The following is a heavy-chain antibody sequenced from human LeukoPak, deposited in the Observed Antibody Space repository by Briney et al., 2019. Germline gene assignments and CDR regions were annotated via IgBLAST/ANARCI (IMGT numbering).Heavy chain of an antibody. J-gene: IGHJ5*02. CDR1: GGTFSSYA. CDR2: IIPIFGTA. Sequence: GASVKVSCKASGGTFSSYAISWVRQAPGQGLEWMGGIIPIFGTANYAQKFQGRVTITADKSTSTAYMELSSLRSEDTAVYYCARDRTYGSGSYEPFDPWGQGTLVTVSS. CDR3: ARDRTYGSGSYEPFDP. D-gene: IGHD3-10*01. V-gene: IGHV1-69*06.